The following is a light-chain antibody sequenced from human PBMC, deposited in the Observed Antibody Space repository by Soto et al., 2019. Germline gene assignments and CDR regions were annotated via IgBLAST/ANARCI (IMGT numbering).Light chain of an antibody. CDR1: QSISTY. J-gene: IGKJ2*01. Sequence: DIQMTQSPSSLSASVGDRVTITCRASQSISTYLNWYQQKPGKAPKLLISAATSLHSGVSSRCGGSGSGTDFTLTINSLQPEDFATFYCQQTYRTPYTFGQGTKLEIK. CDR2: AAT. CDR3: QQTYRTPYT. V-gene: IGKV1-39*01.